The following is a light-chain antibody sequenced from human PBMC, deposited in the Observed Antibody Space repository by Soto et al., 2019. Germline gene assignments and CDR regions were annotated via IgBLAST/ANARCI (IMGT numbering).Light chain of an antibody. CDR2: AAS. J-gene: IGKJ1*01. Sequence: EIVLTQSLATLSLSPGERATLSGRASQNAANYLDWYQQKPAQAPRLLIYAASRRAPGIPERFSGSGSGTEFTLTISSLQSEDFAVYYCQLYNNWPRTFGQGTKADI. CDR1: QNAANY. CDR3: QLYNNWPRT. V-gene: IGKV3D-15*01.